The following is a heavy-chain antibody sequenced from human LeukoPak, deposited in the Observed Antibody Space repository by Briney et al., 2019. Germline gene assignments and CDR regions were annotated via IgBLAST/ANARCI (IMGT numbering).Heavy chain of an antibody. Sequence: GGSLRLSCAASGFTFSTYPMLWVRQAPGKGLEWVALLSYDGNRKYYADSVKGRFTISRDTSRNTLYLQMTGLGPDDTAVYFCARELFSGSHGYFDYWGQGTLVTVSS. D-gene: IGHD1-26*01. CDR2: LSYDGNRK. J-gene: IGHJ4*02. CDR3: ARELFSGSHGYFDY. CDR1: GFTFSTYP. V-gene: IGHV3-30-3*01.